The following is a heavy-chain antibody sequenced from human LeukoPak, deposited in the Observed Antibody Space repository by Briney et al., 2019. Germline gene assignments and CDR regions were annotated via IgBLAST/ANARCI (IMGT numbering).Heavy chain of an antibody. CDR1: GGSVSSSNSY. CDR2: IYYSGLT. CDR3: ASGTFDDYGDYDRGDYFDH. D-gene: IGHD4-17*01. J-gene: IGHJ4*02. Sequence: SETLSLTCTVSGGSVSSSNSYCGWIRQPPGKGPEWIASIYYSGLTYDNPSLKSRVSISIDPSKNHFSLKVSSVTAADTAVYYCASGTFDDYGDYDRGDYFDHWGQGTLVTVSS. V-gene: IGHV4-39*02.